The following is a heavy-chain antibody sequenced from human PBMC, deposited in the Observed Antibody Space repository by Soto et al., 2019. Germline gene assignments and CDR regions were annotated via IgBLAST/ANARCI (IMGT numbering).Heavy chain of an antibody. V-gene: IGHV3-23*01. CDR2: ISGSGGST. CDR1: GFTFSSYA. Sequence: GGSLRLSCAASGFTFSSYAMSWVRQAPGKGLEWVSAISGSGGSTYYADSVKGRFTISRDNSKNTLYLQMNSLRAEDTAVYYCAILRPTTPYYYYYYGMDVWGQGTTVTVSS. J-gene: IGHJ6*02. D-gene: IGHD4-4*01. CDR3: AILRPTTPYYYYYYGMDV.